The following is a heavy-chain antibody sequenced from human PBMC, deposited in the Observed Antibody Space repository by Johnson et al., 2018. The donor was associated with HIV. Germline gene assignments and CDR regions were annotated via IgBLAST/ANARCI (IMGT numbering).Heavy chain of an antibody. CDR3: AKPLVPTIFGVVTPEIDAFDI. CDR1: GFTFDDYA. J-gene: IGHJ3*02. V-gene: IGHV3-9*01. D-gene: IGHD3-3*01. Sequence: VQLVESAGGVVQPGRSLRLSCAASGFTFDDYAMHWVRQAPGKGLEWVSGISWNSGSIGYADSVKGRFTISRDNSKNTLYLQMNSLTADDTAVYYCAKPLVPTIFGVVTPEIDAFDIWGQGTMVTVSS. CDR2: ISWNSGSI.